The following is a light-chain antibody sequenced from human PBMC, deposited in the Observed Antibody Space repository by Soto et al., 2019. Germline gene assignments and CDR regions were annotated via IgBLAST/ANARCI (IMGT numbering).Light chain of an antibody. CDR1: SSVVGGYNS. Sequence: QSALTQPRSVSGSPGQSVTISCTGTSSVVGGYNSVSWYQQYPGKAPKLMIYDVSKRPSGVPDRFSGSKSGNAASLTISGLQAEDEADYYCCSYAGTYTWVFGGGTKLTVL. V-gene: IGLV2-11*01. CDR2: DVS. J-gene: IGLJ3*02. CDR3: CSYAGTYTWV.